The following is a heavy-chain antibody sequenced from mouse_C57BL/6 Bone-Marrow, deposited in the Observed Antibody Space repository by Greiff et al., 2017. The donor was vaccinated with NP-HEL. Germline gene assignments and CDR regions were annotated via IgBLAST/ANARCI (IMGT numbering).Heavy chain of an antibody. V-gene: IGHV14-4*01. CDR1: GFNIKDDY. Sequence: EVQLQQSGAELVRPGASVKLSCTASGFNIKDDYMHWVKQRPEQGLEWIGWIDPENGDTEYASKFQGKATITADTSSNTAYLQLSSLTSEDTAVYYCTTSGYYDSYWGQGTLVTVSA. CDR3: TTSGYYDSY. D-gene: IGHD2-4*01. J-gene: IGHJ3*01. CDR2: IDPENGDT.